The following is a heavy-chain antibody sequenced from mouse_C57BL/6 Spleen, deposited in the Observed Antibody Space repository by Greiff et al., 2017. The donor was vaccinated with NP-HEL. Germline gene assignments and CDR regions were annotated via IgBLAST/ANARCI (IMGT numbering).Heavy chain of an antibody. CDR1: GYAFSSSW. D-gene: IGHD4-1*01. J-gene: IGHJ2*01. CDR3: QGTLTGSRYFDY. V-gene: IGHV1-82*01. CDR2: IYPGDGDT. Sequence: QVQLQQSGPELVKPGASVKISCKASGYAFSSSWMNWVKQRPGKGLEWIGRIYPGDGDTNYNGKFKGKATLTADKSSSTAYMQLSSLTSEDSAVYCCQGTLTGSRYFDYWGQGTTLTVSS.